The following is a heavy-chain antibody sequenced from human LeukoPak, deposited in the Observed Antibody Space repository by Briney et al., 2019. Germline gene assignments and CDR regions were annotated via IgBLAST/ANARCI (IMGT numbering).Heavy chain of an antibody. CDR3: ANRVGVGSGSYWAIDS. D-gene: IGHD1-26*01. V-gene: IGHV3-30*02. CDR2: IRSDNSDT. Sequence: PGGSLRLSCATSGFTFSSYGMNWVRQAPGKGLEWLASIRSDNSDTYYADSVKGRFTISRDNSKNTLYLQMNSLRAEDTAVYYCANRVGVGSGSYWAIDSWGQGTLVTVSS. J-gene: IGHJ4*02. CDR1: GFTFSSYG.